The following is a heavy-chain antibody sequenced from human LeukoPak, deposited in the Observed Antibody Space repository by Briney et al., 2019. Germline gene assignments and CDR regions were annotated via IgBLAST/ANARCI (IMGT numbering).Heavy chain of an antibody. CDR3: ARDLGYSYEGYFDY. D-gene: IGHD5-18*01. CDR1: GFTFSSYW. V-gene: IGHV3-7*01. CDR2: IKQDGSEK. J-gene: IGHJ4*02. Sequence: QSGGSLRLSCAASGFTFSSYWMSWVRQAPGKGLEWVANIKQDGSEKYYVGSVKGRFTISRDNAKNSLYLQMNSLRAEDTAVYYCARDLGYSYEGYFDYWGQGTLVTVSS.